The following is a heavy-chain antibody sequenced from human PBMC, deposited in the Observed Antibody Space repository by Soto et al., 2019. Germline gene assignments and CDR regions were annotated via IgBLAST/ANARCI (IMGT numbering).Heavy chain of an antibody. J-gene: IGHJ4*02. CDR3: ARDGRTGTTLPHGGLEQ. Sequence: QVQLMESGGGVVQPGGSLRLSCAASGFTFRSYAIHWVRQAPGKGLEWVAIITYDGSTKVYTDSVKGRFTLSRDNSNNTLYLQMNRLRSEDTAIYYCARDGRTGTTLPHGGLEQWGQGTLVTVSS. CDR1: GFTFRSYA. V-gene: IGHV3-30-3*01. CDR2: ITYDGSTK. D-gene: IGHD3-10*01.